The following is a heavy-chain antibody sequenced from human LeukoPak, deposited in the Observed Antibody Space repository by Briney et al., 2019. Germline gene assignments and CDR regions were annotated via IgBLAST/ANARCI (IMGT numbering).Heavy chain of an antibody. CDR3: ARGYNSGWYAY. J-gene: IGHJ4*02. CDR2: IYHAGST. D-gene: IGHD6-19*01. Sequence: SETLSLTCTVSGYSISSGYYWGWIRQSPGKGLEGIGSIYHAGSTFHNPSLKSRVTISVDTSKNQFSLKVNSVTAADTAVYYCARGYNSGWYAYWGQGTLVTVSS. V-gene: IGHV4-38-2*02. CDR1: GYSISSGYY.